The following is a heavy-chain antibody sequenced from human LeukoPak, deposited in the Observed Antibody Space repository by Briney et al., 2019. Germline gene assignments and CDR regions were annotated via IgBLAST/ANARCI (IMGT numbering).Heavy chain of an antibody. Sequence: SETLSLTCSVSGGSVSNNDYYWGWIRQPPGKGLEWIGAIYFSGRTYYNPSPKSRLTISVDASKNQFFLKLSSVTAADTAVYHCARHILTLYWSDFWGQGTLVAVSS. J-gene: IGHJ4*02. D-gene: IGHD3-9*01. CDR3: ARHILTLYWSDF. V-gene: IGHV4-39*01. CDR1: GGSVSNNDYY. CDR2: IYFSGRT.